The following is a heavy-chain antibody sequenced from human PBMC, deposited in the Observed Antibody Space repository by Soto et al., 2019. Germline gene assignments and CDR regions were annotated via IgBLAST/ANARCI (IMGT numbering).Heavy chain of an antibody. CDR2: ISSSSSDI. J-gene: IGHJ6*02. CDR3: ARDVDTAMVREPYHYYGMDV. D-gene: IGHD5-18*01. Sequence: EVQLVESGGGLVKPGGSLRLSCAASGFTFSSYRMNWVRQAPGKGLEWVSSISSSSSDIYYADSVKGRITISRDNAKNSLYLQMNSLRAEDTAVYYCARDVDTAMVREPYHYYGMDVWGQGSTVTVSS. V-gene: IGHV3-21*01. CDR1: GFTFSSYR.